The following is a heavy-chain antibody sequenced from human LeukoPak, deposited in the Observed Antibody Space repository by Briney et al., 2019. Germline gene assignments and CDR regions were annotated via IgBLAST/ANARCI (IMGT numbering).Heavy chain of an antibody. J-gene: IGHJ4*02. V-gene: IGHV3-23*01. CDR1: GLTFSSYA. Sequence: GGSLRLSCAASGLTFSSYAMSWVRQAPGKGLEWVSIISDSGGSTYYADSVKGRFTISRDNSKNTLFLQMNSLRAEDTAVYYCAKFLRRQLVPLFDYWGQGSLVTVSS. D-gene: IGHD6-6*01. CDR2: ISDSGGST. CDR3: AKFLRRQLVPLFDY.